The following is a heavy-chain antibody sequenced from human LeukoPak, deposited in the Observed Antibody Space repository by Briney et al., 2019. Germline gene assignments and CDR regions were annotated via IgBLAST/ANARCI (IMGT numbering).Heavy chain of an antibody. V-gene: IGHV1-18*01. Sequence: ASVKVSCKASGYTFTSYGISWVRQAPGQGLEWMGWISAYNGNTNYAQKLQGRVTMTTDTSTSTAYMELRSLRSDDTAVYYCAREKVGASRVTYIDYWGQGTLVTVSS. J-gene: IGHJ4*02. CDR1: GYTFTSYG. CDR3: AREKVGASRVTYIDY. D-gene: IGHD1-26*01. CDR2: ISAYNGNT.